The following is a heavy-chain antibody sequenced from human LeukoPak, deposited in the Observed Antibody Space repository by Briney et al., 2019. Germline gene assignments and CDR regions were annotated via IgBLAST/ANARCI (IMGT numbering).Heavy chain of an antibody. CDR3: ARGPYGSGSYYFDY. V-gene: IGHV1-8*01. CDR1: GYTFTSYD. D-gene: IGHD3-10*01. J-gene: IGHJ4*02. CDR2: MNPNSGNT. Sequence: ASVKVSCKASGYTFTSYDINWVRQATGQGLEWMGWMNPNSGNTGYAQKFQGRVTMTRNTSISTAYMELSSLRSEDTAVYYCARGPYGSGSYYFDYWGQGTLVTVSS.